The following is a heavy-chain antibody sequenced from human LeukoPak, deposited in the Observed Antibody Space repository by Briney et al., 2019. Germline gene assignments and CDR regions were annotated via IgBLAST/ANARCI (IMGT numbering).Heavy chain of an antibody. CDR3: ARGHHYDSSGLEY. V-gene: IGHV3-66*02. Sequence: GGSLRLSCAASGFTVSSNYMNWVRQAPGKGLEWVSVIDSGGRTFYADSVKGRFTISRDNSKNTLYLQMNSLRAEDTAVYYCARGHHYDSSGLEYWGQGTLVTVSS. J-gene: IGHJ4*02. CDR2: IDSGGRT. D-gene: IGHD3-22*01. CDR1: GFTVSSNY.